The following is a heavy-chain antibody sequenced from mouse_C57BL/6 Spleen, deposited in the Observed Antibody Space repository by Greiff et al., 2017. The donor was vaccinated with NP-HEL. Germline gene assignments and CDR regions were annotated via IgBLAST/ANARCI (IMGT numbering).Heavy chain of an antibody. CDR2: IYPGDGDT. CDR1: GYAFSSSW. V-gene: IGHV1-82*01. CDR3: ARHYYGSWGDY. D-gene: IGHD1-1*01. J-gene: IGHJ4*01. Sequence: QVQLKESGPELVKPGASVKISCKASGYAFSSSWMNWVKQRPGKGLEWIGRIYPGDGDTNYNGKFKGKATLTADKSSSTAYMQHSSLTSEDSAVYFCARHYYGSWGDYWGQGTSVTVSS.